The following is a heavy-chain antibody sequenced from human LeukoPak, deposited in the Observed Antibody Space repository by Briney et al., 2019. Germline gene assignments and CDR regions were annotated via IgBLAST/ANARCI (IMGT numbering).Heavy chain of an antibody. CDR2: ISSSSSTI. D-gene: IGHD2-15*01. CDR3: LRVEAYPYYAS. CDR1: GFTFSTHS. V-gene: IGHV3-48*01. J-gene: IGHJ4*02. Sequence: GGSLRLSCAASGFTFSTHSMVWVRQAPGKGLECVSYISSSSSTIYYADSVKGRFTISRDNAENSVYLQMNSLRAEDTAVYYCLRVEAYPYYASWGQGTLVTVSS.